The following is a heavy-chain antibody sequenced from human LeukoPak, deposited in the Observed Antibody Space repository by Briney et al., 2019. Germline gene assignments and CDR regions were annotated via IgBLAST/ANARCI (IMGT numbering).Heavy chain of an antibody. CDR3: ARHKDYYYSYMDV. CDR2: IYYSGST. J-gene: IGHJ6*03. Sequence: RTSETLSLTCSVSGDSISTSSYYWGWIRQPPGKGLEWIGTIYYSGSTYYNLSLTSRVTISVDTSKNQFSLKLSSVTAADTALYYCARHKDYYYSYMDVWGKGTTVTISS. V-gene: IGHV4-39*01. CDR1: GDSISTSSYY.